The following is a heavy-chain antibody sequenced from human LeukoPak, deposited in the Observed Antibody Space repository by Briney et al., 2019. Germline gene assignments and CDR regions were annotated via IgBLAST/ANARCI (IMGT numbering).Heavy chain of an antibody. CDR2: VWFGESVQ. V-gene: IGHV3-33*08. D-gene: IGHD1-26*01. Sequence: GGSLRLSCAASGFSFSYSGMHWVRQAPGKGLEWVASVWFGESVQSYSDSVKGRFTISRDNSKNTLYLQMNSLRAEDTAVYYCARQGAYFDYWGQGTLVTVSS. CDR1: GFSFSYSG. CDR3: ARQGAYFDY. J-gene: IGHJ4*02.